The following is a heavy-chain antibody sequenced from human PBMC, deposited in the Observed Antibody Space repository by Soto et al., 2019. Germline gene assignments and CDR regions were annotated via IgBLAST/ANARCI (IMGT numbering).Heavy chain of an antibody. CDR3: ARERTDGSRLDP. V-gene: IGHV4-30-4*01. D-gene: IGHD6-13*01. Sequence: QVQLQESGPGLVKPSQTLSLTCTVSGGSISSGDYYWSWIRQPPGKGLEWIGYIYYSGSTYYNPSLNSRVTIPVDTSKNQFSLKLSSVTAAYTAVYYCARERTDGSRLDPWGQGTLVTVSS. CDR2: IYYSGST. CDR1: GGSISSGDYY. J-gene: IGHJ5*02.